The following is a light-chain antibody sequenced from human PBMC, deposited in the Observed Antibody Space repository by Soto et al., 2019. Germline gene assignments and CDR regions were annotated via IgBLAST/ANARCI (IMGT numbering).Light chain of an antibody. CDR2: DAS. CDR1: QTIDSH. J-gene: IGKJ2*01. CDR3: HQTYSIPNT. Sequence: IQMTQSPSSLSASVGDRVTITCRTSQTIDSHLSWYQQKPGKAPKLLIYDASTFQSGVPSTFSGGGSGTVFTLTIASLQPEDFATYFCHQTYSIPNTFGQGTKLEIK. V-gene: IGKV1-39*01.